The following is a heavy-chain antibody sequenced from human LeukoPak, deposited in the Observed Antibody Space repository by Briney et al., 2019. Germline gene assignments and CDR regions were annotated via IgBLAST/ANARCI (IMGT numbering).Heavy chain of an antibody. CDR1: GGSISSYY. Sequence: SQTLSLTCTVSGGSISSYYWSWIRQPPGKGLEWIGYIYYSGSTNYNPSLKSRVTISVDTSENQFSLKLSSVTAADTAVYYCARDYANYFDYWGQGTLVTVSS. CDR3: ARDYANYFDY. V-gene: IGHV4-59*08. CDR2: IYYSGST. J-gene: IGHJ4*02. D-gene: IGHD4-17*01.